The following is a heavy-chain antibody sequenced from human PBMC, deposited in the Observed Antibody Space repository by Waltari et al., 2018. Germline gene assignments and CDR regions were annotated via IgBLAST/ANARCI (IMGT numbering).Heavy chain of an antibody. CDR3: ARDLYYDSSGHTAFDS. CDR2: IYYRGST. J-gene: IGHJ4*02. Sequence: QLQLQESGPGLVKPSATLSLTCTVSGGSISSSSYYWGWIRKPQGKGLEWIGSIYYRGSTDNNPSLKSRVTISVDTSKTQFSLKLSAVTAADTAVYYCARDLYYDSSGHTAFDSWGQGTLVTVSS. V-gene: IGHV4-39*07. D-gene: IGHD3-22*01. CDR1: GGSISSSSYY.